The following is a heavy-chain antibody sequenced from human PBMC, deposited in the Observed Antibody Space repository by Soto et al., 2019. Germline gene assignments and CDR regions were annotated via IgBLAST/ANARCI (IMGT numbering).Heavy chain of an antibody. CDR2: IGTSGDT. D-gene: IGHD2-8*01. CDR1: GFTFSSSA. V-gene: IGHV3-23*01. J-gene: IGHJ4*02. CDR3: AKGGLSTTGLDY. Sequence: EVQLLESGGGLVQPGGSLRLSCEASGFTFSSSAMTWVRQAPGLGLEWVSSIGTSGDTYYTDSVEGRFSISRDNSKNTLFLQMRSLRAEDTAVYKCAKGGLSTTGLDYWGQGALVTVSS.